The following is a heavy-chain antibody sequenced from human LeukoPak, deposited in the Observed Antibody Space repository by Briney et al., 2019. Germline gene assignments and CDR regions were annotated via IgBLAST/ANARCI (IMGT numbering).Heavy chain of an antibody. V-gene: IGHV4-34*01. J-gene: IGHJ4*02. D-gene: IGHD7-27*01. CDR3: ARGRRITGDPRYVY. Sequence: KPSETLSLTCAVYGGSLSGYYWSWIRRPPGKGLEWIGEINHSGSTNYNPSLKSRVTISVDTSKNQFSLKLSSVTAADTAVYYCARGRRITGDPRYVYWGQGTLVTVSS. CDR1: GGSLSGYY. CDR2: INHSGST.